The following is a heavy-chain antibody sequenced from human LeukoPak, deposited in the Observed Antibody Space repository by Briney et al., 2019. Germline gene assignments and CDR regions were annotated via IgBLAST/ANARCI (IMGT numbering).Heavy chain of an antibody. J-gene: IGHJ3*02. Sequence: SETLSLTCTVSGGSISSYYWSWIRQPPGKGLEWIGYIYYSGSTNYNPSLKSRVTISVDTSKNQLSLKVTSVTAADTAVYYCARDWGTTVTTRVQLRGYDAFDIWGQGTMVTVSS. CDR1: GGSISSYY. V-gene: IGHV4-59*12. D-gene: IGHD4-11*01. CDR3: ARDWGTTVTTRVQLRGYDAFDI. CDR2: IYYSGST.